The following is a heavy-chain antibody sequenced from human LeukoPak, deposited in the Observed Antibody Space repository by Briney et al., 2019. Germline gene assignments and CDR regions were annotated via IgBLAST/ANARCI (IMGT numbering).Heavy chain of an antibody. D-gene: IGHD6-19*01. CDR2: ISSDGSST. J-gene: IGHJ4*02. Sequence: XAXSGFTFSSYXXHWVRHAPGKGXXXXSRISSDGSSTMYGDSVKGRFTISRENAKDRVYKQMNSLRAEDTAVYYCAREAARGIAVVDYWGQGTLVTVSS. CDR1: GFTFSSYX. V-gene: IGHV3-74*03. CDR3: AREAARGIAVVDY.